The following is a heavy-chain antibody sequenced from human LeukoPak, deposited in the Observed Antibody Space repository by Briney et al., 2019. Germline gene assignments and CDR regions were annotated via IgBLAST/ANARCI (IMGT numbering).Heavy chain of an antibody. CDR2: MNPNSGNT. CDR3: ARGIRYYDFWSGYYSYYYYYGMDV. Sequence: ASVKVSCTASGYTFTSYDINWVRQATGQGLEWMGWMNPNSGNTGYAQKFQGRVTMTRNTSISTAYMELSSLRSEDTAVYYCARGIRYYDFWSGYYSYYYYYGMDVWGQGTTVTVSS. D-gene: IGHD3-3*01. V-gene: IGHV1-8*01. CDR1: GYTFTSYD. J-gene: IGHJ6*02.